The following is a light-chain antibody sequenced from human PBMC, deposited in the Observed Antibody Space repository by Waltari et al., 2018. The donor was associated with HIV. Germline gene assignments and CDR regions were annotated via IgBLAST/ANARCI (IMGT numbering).Light chain of an antibody. Sequence: SYAVTQTPSVSVSPGQTASITCSGEEVTYKYVCWYQQRPGQSPSLVMYEDSKRPSGIPERFSGSNSGNTATLTISGTQVTDEADYYCQVCDSSPGTVVFGGGTKLTVL. CDR2: EDS. V-gene: IGLV3-1*01. CDR3: QVCDSSPGTVV. CDR1: EVTYKY. J-gene: IGLJ2*01.